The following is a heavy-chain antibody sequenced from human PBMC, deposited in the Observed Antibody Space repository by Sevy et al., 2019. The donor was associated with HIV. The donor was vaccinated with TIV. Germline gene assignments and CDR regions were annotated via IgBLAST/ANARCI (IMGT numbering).Heavy chain of an antibody. V-gene: IGHV4-31*03. Sequence: SETLSLTRTVSGGSISSGGYYWSWIRQHPGKGLEWIGYIYYSGSPYYNPSLKSRVTISVDTSKNQFSLKLSSVTAAEPAVYYCARSSPLLLWFGELLSGDAFDIWGQGTMVTVSS. CDR3: ARSSPLLLWFGELLSGDAFDI. CDR1: GGSISSGGYY. CDR2: IYYSGSP. D-gene: IGHD3-10*01. J-gene: IGHJ3*02.